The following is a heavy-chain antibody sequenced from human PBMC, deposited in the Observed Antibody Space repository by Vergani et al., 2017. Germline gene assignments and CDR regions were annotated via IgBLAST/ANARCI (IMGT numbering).Heavy chain of an antibody. CDR2: IDPSDAYT. J-gene: IGHJ6*02. CDR1: GYSFTSYW. CDR3: GGLVVPAAMTRYYYYGMDV. Sequence: DVQLVQSGAEVKKPGESLRISCKGSGYSFTSYWISWVRQMPGKGLEWMGRIDPSDAYTNYSPSFQGHVTISADKSISPAYLQWSSLKASDTAMYYCGGLVVPAAMTRYYYYGMDVWGQGTTVTVSS. D-gene: IGHD2-2*01. V-gene: IGHV5-10-1*03.